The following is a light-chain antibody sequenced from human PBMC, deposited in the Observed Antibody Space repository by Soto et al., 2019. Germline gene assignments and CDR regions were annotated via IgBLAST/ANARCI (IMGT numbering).Light chain of an antibody. V-gene: IGKV1-5*03. CDR1: QSISSW. CDR2: KAS. Sequence: DIQMTQSPSTLSASVGDRVTITCRASQSISSWLAWYQQKPGKAPKHLICKASSLERVFPSRFSDSGSGTEFTLTISSLQPDDFANYYLQQYNSYPFTFRPGTKVDIK. J-gene: IGKJ3*01. CDR3: QQYNSYPFT.